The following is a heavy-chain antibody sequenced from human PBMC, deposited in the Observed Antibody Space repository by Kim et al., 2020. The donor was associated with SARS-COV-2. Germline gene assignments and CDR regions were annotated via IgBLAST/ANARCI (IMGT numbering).Heavy chain of an antibody. J-gene: IGHJ4*02. CDR1: GFTFDDYA. Sequence: LSLTCVASGFTFDDYAMHWVRQAPGKGLEWVSSIKWNGDNIGYADSVKGRFTISRDNTKNSLSLQMNSLRPDDTALYYCAKDQYSSGKNPIDYWGQGTLVTVSS. D-gene: IGHD6-25*01. CDR3: AKDQYSSGKNPIDY. CDR2: IKWNGDNI. V-gene: IGHV3-9*01.